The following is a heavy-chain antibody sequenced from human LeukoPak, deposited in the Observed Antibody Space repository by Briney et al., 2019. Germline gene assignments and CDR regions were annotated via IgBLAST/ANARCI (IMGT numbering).Heavy chain of an antibody. J-gene: IGHJ4*02. V-gene: IGHV3-7*05. Sequence: GGSLRLPCAASGFTLSSYWMNWVRQAPGKGLEWVASIKQDGSEKYYVDSVRGRFTISRDNAKNSLYLQMNSLRAEDTAVYYCASIKFDYVGVDYWGQGTLVTVSS. CDR3: ASIKFDYVGVDY. D-gene: IGHD3-16*01. CDR1: GFTLSSYW. CDR2: IKQDGSEK.